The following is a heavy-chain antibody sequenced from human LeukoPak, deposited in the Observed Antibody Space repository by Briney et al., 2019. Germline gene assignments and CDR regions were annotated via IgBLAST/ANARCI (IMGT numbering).Heavy chain of an antibody. D-gene: IGHD6-6*01. V-gene: IGHV1-18*01. J-gene: IGHJ4*02. CDR1: GYTFTSYG. CDR3: GKSRVTYTTSSALGY. Sequence: GASVKVSCKASGYTFTSYGISWVRQAPGQGLEWMGWISAYSGNTNYAQKLQGRVTMTTDTSTSTAYMELRSLRSDDTAVYYCGKSRVTYTTSSALGYWGQGTLVTVSS. CDR2: ISAYSGNT.